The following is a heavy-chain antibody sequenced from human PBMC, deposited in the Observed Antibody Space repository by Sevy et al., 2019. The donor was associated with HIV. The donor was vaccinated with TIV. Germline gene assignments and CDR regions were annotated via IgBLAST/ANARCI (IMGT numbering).Heavy chain of an antibody. CDR1: GGSISSYF. CDR3: ARDNYYYDSSGYYHSWFDP. Sequence: SETLSLTCTVSGGSISSYFWSWIRQPPGKGLEWIGCIYYSGSTNYNPSLKSRVTISVDTSKNQFSLKLSSVTAADTAVYYCARDNYYYDSSGYYHSWFDPWGQGTLVTVSS. D-gene: IGHD3-22*01. J-gene: IGHJ5*02. CDR2: IYYSGST. V-gene: IGHV4-59*13.